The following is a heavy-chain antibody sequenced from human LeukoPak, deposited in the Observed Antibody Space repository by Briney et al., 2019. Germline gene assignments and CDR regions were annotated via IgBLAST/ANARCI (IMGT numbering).Heavy chain of an antibody. V-gene: IGHV3-7*03. CDR2: IKQDGSEK. CDR1: GFTFSSYW. CDR3: ARDNFSGHSDY. Sequence: QPGGSLRLSCAASGFTFSSYWMSWVRQAPGKGLEWVANIKQDGSEKYYVDSVKGRFTISRDNAKNSLYLQMNSLRAEDRAVYYCARDNFSGHSDYWGQGTLVTVSS. J-gene: IGHJ4*02. D-gene: IGHD3-10*01.